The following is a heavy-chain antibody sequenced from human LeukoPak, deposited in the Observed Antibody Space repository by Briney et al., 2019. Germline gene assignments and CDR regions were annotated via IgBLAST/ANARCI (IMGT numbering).Heavy chain of an antibody. V-gene: IGHV4-59*01. D-gene: IGHD6-19*01. J-gene: IGHJ4*02. Sequence: SETLSLTCTVSGGSISSYYWSWIRQPPGKGLEWIGYIYYSGSTNYNPSLRSRVTISVDTSKNQFSLKLSSVTAADTAVYYCARSSSGWYGYYFDYWGQGTLVTVSS. CDR3: ARSSSGWYGYYFDY. CDR2: IYYSGST. CDR1: GGSISSYY.